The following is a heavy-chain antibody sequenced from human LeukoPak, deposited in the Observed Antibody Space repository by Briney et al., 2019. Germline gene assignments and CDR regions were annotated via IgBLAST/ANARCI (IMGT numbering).Heavy chain of an antibody. V-gene: IGHV3-23*01. CDR2: TSGSGGST. D-gene: IGHD2-21*02. CDR3: AHTATLAYCGGDCYADAFDI. J-gene: IGHJ3*02. CDR1: GFTFSSYA. Sequence: GGSLRLSCAASGFTFSSYAMSWVRQAPGKGLEWVSATSGSGGSTYYADSVKGRFTISRDNSKNTLYLQMNSLRAEDTAVYYCAHTATLAYCGGDCYADAFDIWGQGTMVTVSS.